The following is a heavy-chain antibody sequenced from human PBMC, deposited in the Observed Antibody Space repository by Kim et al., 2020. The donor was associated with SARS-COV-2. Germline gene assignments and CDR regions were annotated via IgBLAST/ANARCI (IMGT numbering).Heavy chain of an antibody. V-gene: IGHV3-33*01. D-gene: IGHD3-22*01. CDR3: ARGRQVHSGYYHEVFDY. CDR1: GFTFSSYG. J-gene: IGHJ4*02. CDR2: IWYDGSNK. Sequence: GGSLRLSCAASGFTFSSYGMHWVRQAPGKGLEWVAVIWYDGSNKYYADSVKGRFTISRDNSKNTLYLQMNSLRAEDTAVYYCARGRQVHSGYYHEVFDYWGQGTLVTVSS.